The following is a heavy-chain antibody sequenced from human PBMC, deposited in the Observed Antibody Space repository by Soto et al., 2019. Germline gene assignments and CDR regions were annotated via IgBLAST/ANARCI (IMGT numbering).Heavy chain of an antibody. CDR1: GGTFSSYA. Sequence: ASVKVSSKASGGTFSSYAISWVRQAPGQGLEWMGWISGYNENTNSAQHLQDRITLTTDTFMSTAYMELRSLRSDDTAIYYCARDVWGTAAAGSYYFDYWGQGTVVTVSS. V-gene: IGHV1-18*01. CDR2: ISGYNENT. CDR3: ARDVWGTAAAGSYYFDY. J-gene: IGHJ4*02. D-gene: IGHD6-25*01.